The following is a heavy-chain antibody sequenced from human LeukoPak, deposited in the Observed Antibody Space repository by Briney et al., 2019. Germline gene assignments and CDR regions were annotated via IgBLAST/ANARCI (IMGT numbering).Heavy chain of an antibody. J-gene: IGHJ4*02. D-gene: IGHD5-24*01. Sequence: VASVKVSCKASGYTFTTYGITWVRQAPGQGLERMRWISAYNGNTNYAQKLQGRVTMTTDTSTSTAYMELRSLRSDDTAVYYCARGLVDGYKELGYWGQGTLVTVSS. CDR1: GYTFTTYG. V-gene: IGHV1-18*01. CDR2: ISAYNGNT. CDR3: ARGLVDGYKELGY.